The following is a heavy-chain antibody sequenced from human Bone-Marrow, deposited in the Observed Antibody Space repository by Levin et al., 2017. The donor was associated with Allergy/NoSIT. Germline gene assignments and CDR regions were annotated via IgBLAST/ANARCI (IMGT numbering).Heavy chain of an antibody. CDR2: ISYDGSNK. V-gene: IGHV3-30*18. Sequence: GESLKISCAASGFTFSSYGMHWVRQAPGKGLEWVAVISYDGSNKYYADSVKGRFTISRDNSKNTLYLQMNSLRAEDTAVYYCAKVYGVRADYYYYYGMDVWGQGTTVTVSS. CDR1: GFTFSSYG. D-gene: IGHD2-2*02. CDR3: AKVYGVRADYYYYYGMDV. J-gene: IGHJ6*02.